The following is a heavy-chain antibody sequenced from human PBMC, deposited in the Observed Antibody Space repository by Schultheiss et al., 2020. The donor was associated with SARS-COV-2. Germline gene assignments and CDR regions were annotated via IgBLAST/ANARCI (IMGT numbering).Heavy chain of an antibody. CDR2: IYYSGST. V-gene: IGHV4-39*07. Sequence: SQTLSLTCTVSGGSISSSSYYWGWIRQPPGKGLEWIGSIYYSGSTYYNPSLKSRVTISVDTSKNQFSLKLSSVTAADTAVYYCARGDVRVGALDYWGQGTLVTVSS. D-gene: IGHD1-26*01. J-gene: IGHJ4*02. CDR1: GGSISSSSYY. CDR3: ARGDVRVGALDY.